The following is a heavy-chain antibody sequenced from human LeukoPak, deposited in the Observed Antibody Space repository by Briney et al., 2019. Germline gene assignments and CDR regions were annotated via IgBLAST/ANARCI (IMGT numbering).Heavy chain of an antibody. V-gene: IGHV1-18*04. J-gene: IGHJ3*02. CDR2: ISAYNGNT. Sequence: GASVKVSCKASGYSFTGYYMHWGRQAPRQGLEGMGWISAYNGNTNYTQTPQSGVTMTTDTSTSTAYMELRSLRADDTAVYYCARAYGWGMRVAFDIWGQGTVVTVS. D-gene: IGHD3-10*01. CDR1: GYSFTGYY. CDR3: ARAYGWGMRVAFDI.